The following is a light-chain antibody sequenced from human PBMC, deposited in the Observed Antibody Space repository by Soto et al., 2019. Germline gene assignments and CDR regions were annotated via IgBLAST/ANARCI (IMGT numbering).Light chain of an antibody. CDR3: QKYHSAPYT. V-gene: IGKV3-15*01. J-gene: IGKJ2*01. Sequence: EIVMTQSPATLSVSPGERATFSCRASQSVGSSLAWYQQKPGQAPRLLIFNAFTRAADIPVRFSGSGSGTDFTLTISSLQSEDVAIYYCQKYHSAPYTFGQGTKVEIK. CDR1: QSVGSS. CDR2: NAF.